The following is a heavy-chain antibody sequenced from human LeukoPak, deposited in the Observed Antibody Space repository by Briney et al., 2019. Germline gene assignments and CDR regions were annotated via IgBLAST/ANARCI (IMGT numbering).Heavy chain of an antibody. V-gene: IGHV4-4*02. J-gene: IGHJ4*02. D-gene: IGHD3-3*01. CDR3: ARGDFWSGYSFDY. CDR2: IYHSGST. Sequence: PSETLSLACAVSGGSISSSNWWSWVRQPPGKGLEWIGEIYHSGSTNYNPSLKSRVTISVDKSKNQFSLKLSSVTAADTAVYYCARGDFWSGYSFDYWGQGTLVTVSS. CDR1: GGSISSSNW.